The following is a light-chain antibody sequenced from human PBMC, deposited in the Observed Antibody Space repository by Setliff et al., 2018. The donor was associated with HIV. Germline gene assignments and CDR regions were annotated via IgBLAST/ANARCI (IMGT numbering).Light chain of an antibody. CDR2: DVS. V-gene: IGLV2-14*01. CDR3: SSYTSSSTYV. Sequence: QSALTQPASVSGSPGQSITISCTGTSSDIGGYNYVSWYQQHPGKAPKLMTYDVSKRPSGVSNRFSGSKSGNTASLTISGLQAEDEAAYYCSSYTSSSTYVFATGTKVTVL. CDR1: SSDIGGYNY. J-gene: IGLJ1*01.